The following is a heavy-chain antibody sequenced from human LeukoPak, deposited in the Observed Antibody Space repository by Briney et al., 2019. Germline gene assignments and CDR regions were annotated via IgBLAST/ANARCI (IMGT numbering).Heavy chain of an antibody. CDR2: VFYSGSS. CDR1: GDSISGSNSF. D-gene: IGHD6-13*01. V-gene: IGHV4-39*01. CDR3: ARRGITYSTSFFNS. Sequence: PSETLSLTCTVSGDSISGSNSFWGWIRRPPGKGLEWIGHVFYSGSSYYNPSLKSRVTISVDTFENQFSLRLSSVTATDTAIYYCARRGITYSTSFFNSWGQGTLVTVSS. J-gene: IGHJ4*02.